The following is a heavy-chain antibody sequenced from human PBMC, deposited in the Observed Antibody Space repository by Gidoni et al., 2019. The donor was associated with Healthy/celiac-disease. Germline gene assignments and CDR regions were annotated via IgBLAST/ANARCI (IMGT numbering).Heavy chain of an antibody. CDR3: ARNYKEIQIYYYYYMDV. V-gene: IGHV1-8*01. J-gene: IGHJ6*03. CDR2: MNPNMGNK. D-gene: IGHD1-7*01. CDR1: GYTITSYD. Sequence: QVQLVQSGPEVKKPGDSVQVSCKASGYTITSYDLNWVRQATGQELEWIGWMNPNMGNKGHAKKFQGRVTITRNTSISTAYMELSRLRSEETAVYYCARNYKEIQIYYYYYMDVWGKGTTVTVSS.